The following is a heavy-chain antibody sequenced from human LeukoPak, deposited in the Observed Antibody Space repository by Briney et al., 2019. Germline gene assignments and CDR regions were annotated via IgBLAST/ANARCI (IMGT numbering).Heavy chain of an antibody. Sequence: SETLSLTCTVSGGSLSSYYWSWIRQPPGKGLEWIGYIYYSGSTNYNPSLKSRVTISVDTSKNQFSLKLSSVTAADTAVYYCARQDSSSWYPEYWGQGTLVTVSS. J-gene: IGHJ4*02. CDR1: GGSLSSYY. CDR2: IYYSGST. D-gene: IGHD6-13*01. V-gene: IGHV4-59*08. CDR3: ARQDSSSWYPEY.